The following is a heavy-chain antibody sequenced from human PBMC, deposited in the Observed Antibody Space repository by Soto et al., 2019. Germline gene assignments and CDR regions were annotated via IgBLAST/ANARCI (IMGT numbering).Heavy chain of an antibody. D-gene: IGHD3-16*01. CDR2: IYYSGST. CDR3: ARVGDGYDYYYYGMDV. Sequence: SETLSLTCTVSGGSISSYYWSWIRQPPGKGLEWIGYIYYSGSTNYNPSLKSRVTISVDTSKNQFSLKLSSVTAADTAVYYCARVGDGYDYYYYGMDVWGQGTTVTVSS. J-gene: IGHJ6*02. V-gene: IGHV4-59*01. CDR1: GGSISSYY.